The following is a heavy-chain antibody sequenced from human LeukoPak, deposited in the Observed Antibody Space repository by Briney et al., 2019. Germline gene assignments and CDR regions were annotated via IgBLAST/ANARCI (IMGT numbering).Heavy chain of an antibody. Sequence: PAGGSLRLSCAASGFTFDDYAMHWVRQAPGKGLEWVSGISWNSGSIGYADSVKGRFTISRDNAKDSLYLQMNSLRAEDTALYYCAKEQAHYYDSSGPKGPIDYWGQGTLVTVSS. J-gene: IGHJ4*02. CDR3: AKEQAHYYDSSGPKGPIDY. CDR2: ISWNSGSI. CDR1: GFTFDDYA. V-gene: IGHV3-9*01. D-gene: IGHD3-22*01.